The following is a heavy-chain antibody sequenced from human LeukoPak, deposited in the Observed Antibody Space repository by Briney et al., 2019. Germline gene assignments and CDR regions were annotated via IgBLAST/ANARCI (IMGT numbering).Heavy chain of an antibody. J-gene: IGHJ4*02. V-gene: IGHV4-59*01. CDR2: IYYSGYT. Sequence: SETLSLTCTVSGGSISSYYWSWIRQPPGKGLKWIGNIYYSGYTTYSPSLRSRVTISVDTSKNQFSLKLSSVTAADTAVYYCARRSYNSPFRYWGQGTLVTVSS. D-gene: IGHD5-24*01. CDR1: GGSISSYY. CDR3: ARRSYNSPFRY.